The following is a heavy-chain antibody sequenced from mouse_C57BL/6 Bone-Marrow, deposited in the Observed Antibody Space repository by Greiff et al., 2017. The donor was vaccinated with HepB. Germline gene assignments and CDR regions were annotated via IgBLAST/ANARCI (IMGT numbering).Heavy chain of an antibody. Sequence: VQLQQPGAELVKPGASVKMSCKASGYTFTSYWITWVKQRPGQGREWIGDIYPGSGSTNYNEKFKSKATLTVDTSSSTAYMQLSSLTSEDSAVYYCAILLLRSYYAMDYWGQGTSVTVSS. V-gene: IGHV1-55*01. D-gene: IGHD1-1*01. CDR1: GYTFTSYW. CDR3: AILLLRSYYAMDY. J-gene: IGHJ4*01. CDR2: IYPGSGST.